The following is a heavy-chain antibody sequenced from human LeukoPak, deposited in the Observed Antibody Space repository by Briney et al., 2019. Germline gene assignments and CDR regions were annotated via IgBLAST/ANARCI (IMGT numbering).Heavy chain of an antibody. CDR1: GFTFSSYS. V-gene: IGHV3-21*01. CDR3: ARDLLAAAVYYFDY. J-gene: IGHJ4*02. CDR2: ISSSSYI. D-gene: IGHD6-13*01. Sequence: KSGGSLRLSCAASGFTFSSYSMNWVRQAPGKGLEWVSSISSSSYIYYADSVKGRFTISRDNAKNSLYLQMNSLRAEDTAVYYCARDLLAAAVYYFDYWGQGTLVTVSS.